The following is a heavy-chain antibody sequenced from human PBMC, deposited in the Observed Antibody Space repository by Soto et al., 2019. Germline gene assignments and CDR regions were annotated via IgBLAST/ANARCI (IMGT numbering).Heavy chain of an antibody. D-gene: IGHD1-26*01. V-gene: IGHV1-8*02. CDR2: MNPNSGNT. CDR3: ARGSGIYAYWIYYYYYMDV. Sequence: ASGKVSSRAAGYTFTSCAMHWGRQAPGQRLQWMGWMNPNSGNTGYAQKFQGRVTMTRNTSISTDYMELSSLRSEDTAVYYCARGSGIYAYWIYYYYYMDVWGKGTTVTVSS. J-gene: IGHJ6*03. CDR1: GYTFTSCA.